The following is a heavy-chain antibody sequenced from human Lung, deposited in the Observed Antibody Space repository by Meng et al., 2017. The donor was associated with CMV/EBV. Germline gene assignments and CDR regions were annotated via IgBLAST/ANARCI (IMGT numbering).Heavy chain of an antibody. J-gene: IGHJ6*02. CDR1: GFTFSSYA. V-gene: IGHV3-30*04. CDR2: ISYDGCNK. CDR3: TRGGGTISIFGVARIVGGMDV. D-gene: IGHD3-3*01. Sequence: GGSLRLSXAASGFTFSSYAMHWVRQAPGKGLEWVAVISYDGCNKYYADSVKGRFTISRDNSKNTLYLQMNSLRVEDTAVYYCTRGGGTISIFGVARIVGGMDVWGQGTTVTVSS.